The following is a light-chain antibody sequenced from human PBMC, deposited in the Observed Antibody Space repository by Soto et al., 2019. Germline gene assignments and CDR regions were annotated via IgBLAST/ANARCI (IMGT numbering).Light chain of an antibody. Sequence: EIVLMQSPGILSLSPGERATLSCRASQSVSSSYLAWYQQKPGQAPRLLIYGASSRATGIPDRFSGSGSGTDFPLTISRLEPEDFAVYYWQQYGRSPQTCGQGTKLEIK. CDR1: QSVSSSY. CDR3: QQYGRSPQT. J-gene: IGKJ2*01. V-gene: IGKV3-20*01. CDR2: GAS.